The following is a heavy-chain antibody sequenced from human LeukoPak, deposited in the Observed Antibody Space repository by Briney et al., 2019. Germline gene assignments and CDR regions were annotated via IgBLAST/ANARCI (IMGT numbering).Heavy chain of an antibody. CDR1: GYTFTGYY. D-gene: IGHD6-6*01. CDR2: INPNSGYT. V-gene: IGHV1-2*02. CDR3: ARDYSSSSGYFDY. J-gene: IGHJ4*02. Sequence: ASVKVSCKASGYTFTGYYMHWVRQAPGQGLEWMVWINPNSGYTNYAEKFQGRVTMTRDTSISTVYMDLRRLRSDDTAVYYCARDYSSSSGYFDYWGQGTLVTVSS.